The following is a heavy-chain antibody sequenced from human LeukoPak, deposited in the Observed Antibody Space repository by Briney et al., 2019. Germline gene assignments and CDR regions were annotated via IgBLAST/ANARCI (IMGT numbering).Heavy chain of an antibody. Sequence: SQTLSLTYAVSGGSISSGGYSWSWIRQPPGKGLEWIGYIYHSGSTYYNPSLKSRVTISVDRSKNQFSLKLSSVTAADTAVYYCARGEYYYDSSGYYYLVAFDIWGQGTMVTVSS. CDR2: IYHSGST. CDR1: GGSISSGGYS. V-gene: IGHV4-30-2*01. CDR3: ARGEYYYDSSGYYYLVAFDI. J-gene: IGHJ3*02. D-gene: IGHD3-22*01.